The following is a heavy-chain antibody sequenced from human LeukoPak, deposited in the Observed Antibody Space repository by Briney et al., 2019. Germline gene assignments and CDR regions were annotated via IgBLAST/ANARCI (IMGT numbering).Heavy chain of an antibody. CDR1: GFTFSSYA. CDR3: AKGTYSSSWYYFDY. D-gene: IGHD6-13*01. J-gene: IGHJ4*02. V-gene: IGHV3-23*01. Sequence: GESLRLSCAASGFTFSSYAMSWVRQAPGKGLEWVSAISGSGGSTYYADSVKGRFTISRDNSKNTLYLQMNSLRAEDTAVYYCAKGTYSSSWYYFDYWGQGTLVTVSS. CDR2: ISGSGGST.